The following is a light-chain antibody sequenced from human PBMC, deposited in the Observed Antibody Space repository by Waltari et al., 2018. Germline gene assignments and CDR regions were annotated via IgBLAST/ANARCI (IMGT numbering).Light chain of an antibody. V-gene: IGKV1-27*01. CDR1: QDIVNF. J-gene: IGKJ2*01. CDR2: AAS. Sequence: DIQMTQSPSPLPASVGDIVTITCRASQDIVNFLAWYQQKPGRVPKLLIYAASTTQLGVPSRFRGSGSGTDFTLTISSLQAEDVATYYCQKYNSAPPTFGQGTKVEIK. CDR3: QKYNSAPPT.